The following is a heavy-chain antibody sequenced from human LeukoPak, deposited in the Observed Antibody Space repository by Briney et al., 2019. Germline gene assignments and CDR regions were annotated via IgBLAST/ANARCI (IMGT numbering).Heavy chain of an antibody. CDR2: IYNSGNT. V-gene: IGHV4-59*01. CDR3: ARRSSLGY. J-gene: IGHJ4*02. CDR1: GGSISSYY. Sequence: TSETLSLTCTVSGGSISSYYWSWIRQPPGKGLEWIGYIYNSGNTNYNPSLKSRVTISVDTSKKQFSLKLSSVTDADTAVYYCARRSSLGYWGQGTLVTVSS.